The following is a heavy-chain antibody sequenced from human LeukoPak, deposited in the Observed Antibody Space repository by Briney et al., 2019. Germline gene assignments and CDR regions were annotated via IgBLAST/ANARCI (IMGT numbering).Heavy chain of an antibody. V-gene: IGHV3-30*03. CDR3: ARGANCGGDCYEWYFDL. Sequence: GGSLRLSCAASGFTFSSYSMNWVRQAPGKGLEWVAMISYDGGNINYADSVKGRFTISRDNSKNTLYLQVNSLRGEDTAMYYCARGANCGGDCYEWYFDLWGRGTLVTVST. CDR2: ISYDGGNI. CDR1: GFTFSSYS. D-gene: IGHD2-21*02. J-gene: IGHJ2*01.